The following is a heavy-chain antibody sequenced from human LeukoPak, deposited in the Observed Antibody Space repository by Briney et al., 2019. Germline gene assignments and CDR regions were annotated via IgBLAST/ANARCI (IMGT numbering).Heavy chain of an antibody. V-gene: IGHV3-23*01. CDR3: AKVETAAATTLRGFDY. CDR1: GFTFSSYA. D-gene: IGHD6-13*01. CDR2: IGGSGGST. J-gene: IGHJ4*02. Sequence: GGSLRLSCAASGFTFSSYAMSWVRQAPGKGLEWVSSIGGSGGSTYYADSVKGRFTISRDNSKNTLYLQMNSLRAEDTTVYYCAKVETAAATTLRGFDYWGQGTLVTVSS.